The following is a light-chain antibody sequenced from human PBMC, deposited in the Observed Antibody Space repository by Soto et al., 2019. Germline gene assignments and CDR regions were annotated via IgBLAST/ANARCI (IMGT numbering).Light chain of an antibody. CDR1: QGISSA. J-gene: IGKJ2*01. CDR3: QQFNRYPLYT. V-gene: IGKV1-13*02. Sequence: AIQLTQSPSSLSASVGDRVTITCRASQGISSALAWYQQKPGKAPKLLIYDASSLESGVPSRFSGSGSGTDFTLTISSRQPEDFETDYCQQFNRYPLYTFGQGTKLEIK. CDR2: DAS.